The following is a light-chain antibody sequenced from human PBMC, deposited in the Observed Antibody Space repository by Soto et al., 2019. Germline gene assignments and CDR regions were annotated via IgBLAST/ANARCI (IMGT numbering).Light chain of an antibody. CDR3: QQTYSPPFT. J-gene: IGKJ3*01. CDR2: GAS. CDR1: QRITNS. Sequence: DIQMTQSPSSLSASVGDRVTIPCRASQRITNSLNWYQQKPGRAPNLLIYGASSLQRGAPSRFSGSGSGTDFTLTISSLQPDDFATYYCQQTYSPPFTFGPGTKVDIK. V-gene: IGKV1-39*01.